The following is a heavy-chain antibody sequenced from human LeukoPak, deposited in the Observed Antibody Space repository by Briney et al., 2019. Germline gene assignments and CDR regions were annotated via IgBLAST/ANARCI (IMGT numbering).Heavy chain of an antibody. Sequence: ASVKVSCKASGYTFSAYCMHWVRQAPGQGLEGMGWINPKSGGTNYAQQFHDRVTMTRDTSISTAYMELSRLRSDDTAVYYCARDRSSSWSPKRYFDYWGQGTLVTVSS. CDR3: ARDRSSSWSPKRYFDY. J-gene: IGHJ4*02. CDR2: INPKSGGT. CDR1: GYTFSAYC. D-gene: IGHD6-13*01. V-gene: IGHV1-2*02.